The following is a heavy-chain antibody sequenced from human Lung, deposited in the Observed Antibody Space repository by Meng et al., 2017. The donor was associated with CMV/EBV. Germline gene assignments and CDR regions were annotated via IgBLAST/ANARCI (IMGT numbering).Heavy chain of an antibody. D-gene: IGHD1-14*01. Sequence: QLQLQESGPGLVKPSETLSLTCTVSGGSISSSSYCWAWIRQPPGEGLEWIGSVVYSGTTYYTSSLKSRVSISVDTSKNQFSLKLSSVTAADTAVYYCARHHHSPTFDYWGQGTLVTVSS. J-gene: IGHJ4*02. CDR3: ARHHHSPTFDY. CDR2: VVYSGTT. V-gene: IGHV4-39*01. CDR1: GGSISSSSYC.